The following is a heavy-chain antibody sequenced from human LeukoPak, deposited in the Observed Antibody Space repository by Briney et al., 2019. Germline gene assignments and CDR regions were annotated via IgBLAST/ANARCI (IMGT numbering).Heavy chain of an antibody. CDR3: AKSLLHYYDSSGPDY. Sequence: GGSLRLSCAASGFTFSSYAMSWVRQAPGKGLEWVSAISGSGGSTYYADSVKGRFTISRDNSENTLYLQMNSLRAEDTAVYYCAKSLLHYYDSSGPDYWGQGTLVTVSS. V-gene: IGHV3-23*01. CDR2: ISGSGGST. D-gene: IGHD3-22*01. J-gene: IGHJ4*02. CDR1: GFTFSSYA.